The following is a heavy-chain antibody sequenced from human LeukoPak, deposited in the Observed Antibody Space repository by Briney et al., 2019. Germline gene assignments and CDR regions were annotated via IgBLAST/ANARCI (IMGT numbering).Heavy chain of an antibody. J-gene: IGHJ4*02. Sequence: PGGSLRLSCAASGFTFTYAWMSWVRQAPGKGLEWVAVISYDGSNKYYADSVKGRFTISRDNSKNTLYLQMNSLRAEDTAVYYCAKGAYSGSYFDYWGQGTLVTVSS. CDR3: AKGAYSGSYFDY. CDR2: ISYDGSNK. D-gene: IGHD1-26*01. CDR1: GFTFTYAW. V-gene: IGHV3-30*18.